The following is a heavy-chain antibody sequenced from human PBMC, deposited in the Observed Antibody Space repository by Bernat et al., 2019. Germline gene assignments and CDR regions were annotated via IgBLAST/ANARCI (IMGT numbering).Heavy chain of an antibody. V-gene: IGHV4-34*01. J-gene: IGHJ4*02. D-gene: IGHD5-24*01. CDR2: INHSGRT. CDR3: ARTAEMTTIYYFDC. Sequence: QVQLQQWGAGLLKPSETLSLTCAVYGWSFSDYYWGWIRQSPGKGLGWIGEINHSGRTSYNPSLRSRATISVDTSKDQLSLKLSSVTAADTAMYYCARTAEMTTIYYFDCWGQGTLVTVSS. CDR1: GWSFSDYY.